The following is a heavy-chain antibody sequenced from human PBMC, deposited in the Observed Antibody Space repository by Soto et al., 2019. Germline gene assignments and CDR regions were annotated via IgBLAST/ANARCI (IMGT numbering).Heavy chain of an antibody. CDR2: IYSGGST. CDR3: ASAPKTGYSSREEPHGLAEYFQH. D-gene: IGHD6-13*01. CDR1: GFTVSSNY. V-gene: IGHV3-66*01. Sequence: GGSLRLSCAASGFTVSSNYMSWVRQAPGKGLEWVSVIYSGGSTYYADSVKGRFTISRDNSKNTLYLQMNSLRAEDTAVYYCASAPKTGYSSREEPHGLAEYFQHWGQGTLVTVSS. J-gene: IGHJ1*01.